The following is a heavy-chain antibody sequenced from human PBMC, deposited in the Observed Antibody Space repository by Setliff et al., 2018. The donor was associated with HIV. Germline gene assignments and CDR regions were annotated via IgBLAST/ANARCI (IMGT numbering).Heavy chain of an antibody. CDR1: GYTFSTYG. CDR3: ARVSRSGWFFDW. D-gene: IGHD6-19*01. V-gene: IGHV1-18*01. CDR2: IRADNGHT. Sequence: GASVKVSCKASGYTFSTYGLTWVRQAPGQGLEWMGWIRADNGHTDYAQKVQDRVTMTKDTSTSTAYMELRSLRSDDTAVYYCARVSRSGWFFDWWGQGSLVTVSS. J-gene: IGHJ4*02.